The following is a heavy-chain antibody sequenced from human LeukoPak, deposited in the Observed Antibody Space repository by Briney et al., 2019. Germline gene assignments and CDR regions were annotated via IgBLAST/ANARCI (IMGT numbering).Heavy chain of an antibody. CDR2: IYYSGST. CDR1: GGSISSYY. J-gene: IGHJ4*02. D-gene: IGHD3-22*01. V-gene: IGHV4-59*01. Sequence: SETLSLTCAVSGGSISSYYWSWIRQPPGKGLEWIGYIYYSGSTNYNPSLKSRVTISVDTSKNQFSLKLSSVTAADTAVYYCARGSMVNYFDSSGYYNYWGQGALVTVSS. CDR3: ARGSMVNYFDSSGYYNY.